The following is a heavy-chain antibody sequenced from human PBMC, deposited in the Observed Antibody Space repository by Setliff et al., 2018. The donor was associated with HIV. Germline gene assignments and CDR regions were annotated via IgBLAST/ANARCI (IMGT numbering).Heavy chain of an antibody. CDR2: IFHSGRT. V-gene: IGHV4-38-2*02. D-gene: IGHD2-2*01. Sequence: SETLSLTCTVSGYSISSGDYWGWIRQPPGKGLEWVGSIFHSGRTYYNPSLKSRVTISVDGSKNQFSLKLTSVTAAGTAVYYCARGSCFNTGCLDSWGQGALVTVSS. CDR3: ARGSCFNTGCLDS. CDR1: GYSISSGDY. J-gene: IGHJ4*02.